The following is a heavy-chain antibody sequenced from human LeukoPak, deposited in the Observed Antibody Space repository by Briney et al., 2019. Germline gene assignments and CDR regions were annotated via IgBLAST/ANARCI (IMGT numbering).Heavy chain of an antibody. CDR3: TCSPGHGMDV. Sequence: PGRSLRLSCAASGFTFSGSAMHWVRQASGKGLEWVGRIRSKANSYATAYAASVKGRFTISRDDSKNTAYLQMNSLKTEDTAVYYCTCSPGHGMDVWGQGTTVTVSS. J-gene: IGHJ6*02. CDR1: GFTFSGSA. D-gene: IGHD3-10*02. CDR2: IRSKANSYAT. V-gene: IGHV3-73*01.